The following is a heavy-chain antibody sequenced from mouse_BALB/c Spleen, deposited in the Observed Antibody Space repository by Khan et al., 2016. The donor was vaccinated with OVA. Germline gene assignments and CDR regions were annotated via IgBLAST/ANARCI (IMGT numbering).Heavy chain of an antibody. D-gene: IGHD1-1*01. CDR2: IYPFNDDN. Sequence: EVQLQQSGPELVKPGASVKMSCKASGYTFTSYVMHWVKQKPGLGLEWIGYIYPFNDDNKYNEKFKGKATLTSDKSSSTAYMELSGLTSEDSAVYYSAPVGTYYVSFAYWGQGTLVTVSA. CDR3: APVGTYYVSFAY. V-gene: IGHV1S136*01. CDR1: GYTFTSYV. J-gene: IGHJ3*01.